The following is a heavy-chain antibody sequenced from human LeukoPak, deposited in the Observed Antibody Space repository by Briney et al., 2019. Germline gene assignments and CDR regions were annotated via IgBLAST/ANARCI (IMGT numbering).Heavy chain of an antibody. D-gene: IGHD3-16*02. CDR3: ARANIWGSLRFIDY. J-gene: IGHJ4*02. V-gene: IGHV4-4*02. Sequence: SETLSLTCAVSGGSISSSNWWSWVRQSPGKGLEWIGEIYHSGSTNYNPSLKTPVTISVDKSENQFYLNLSSVTAADTAVYYCARANIWGSLRFIDYWGQGTLVTVSS. CDR1: GGSISSSNW. CDR2: IYHSGST.